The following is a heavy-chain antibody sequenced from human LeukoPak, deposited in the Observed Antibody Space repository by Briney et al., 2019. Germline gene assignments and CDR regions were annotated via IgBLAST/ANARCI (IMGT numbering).Heavy chain of an antibody. CDR2: IRYDGSKK. J-gene: IGHJ4*02. Sequence: GGSLRLSCAASGFNFSNYGMHWVRQAPGKGLEWVAFIRYDGSKKDYTDSVKGRFTISRDNSKNTLFLQMNSLRVENTAVYYCAKGGYKYDSSGHNYFDYWGQGTLVTASS. D-gene: IGHD3-22*01. V-gene: IGHV3-30*02. CDR3: AKGGYKYDSSGHNYFDY. CDR1: GFNFSNYG.